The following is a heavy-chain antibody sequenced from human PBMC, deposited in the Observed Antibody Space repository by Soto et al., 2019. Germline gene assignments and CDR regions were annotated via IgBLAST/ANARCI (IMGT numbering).Heavy chain of an antibody. V-gene: IGHV1-69*06. Sequence: GASVKVSCKASGGTFSSYAISWVRQAPGQGLEWMGGIIPIFGTANYAQKFQDRVTITADKSTSTAYMELSSLRSEDTAVYYCATTNNLRYYDFWSGPLDYWGQGTLVTVSS. CDR1: GGTFSSYA. CDR2: IIPIFGTA. CDR3: ATTNNLRYYDFWSGPLDY. D-gene: IGHD3-3*01. J-gene: IGHJ4*02.